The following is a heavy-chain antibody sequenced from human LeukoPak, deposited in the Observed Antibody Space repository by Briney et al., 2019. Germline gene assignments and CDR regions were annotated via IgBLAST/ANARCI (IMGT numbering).Heavy chain of an antibody. CDR2: MNPNSGNT. Sequence: ASVKVSCKASGYTFTSYDINWVRQATGQGPEWMGWMNPNSGNTGYAQKFQGRVTMTRNTSISTAYMELSRLRSEDTAVYDGASIGSMVRGVIIPPRFDHWGQGTLVTVSS. CDR3: ASIGSMVRGVIIPPRFDH. D-gene: IGHD3-10*01. CDR1: GYTFTSYD. V-gene: IGHV1-8*01. J-gene: IGHJ5*02.